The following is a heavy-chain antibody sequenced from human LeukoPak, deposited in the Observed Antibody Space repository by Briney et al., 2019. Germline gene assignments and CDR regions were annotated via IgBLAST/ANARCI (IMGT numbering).Heavy chain of an antibody. J-gene: IGHJ4*02. CDR3: ARDRYYYDSSGYLDY. D-gene: IGHD3-22*01. Sequence: GGSLRLSCAASGFTFSSYSMNWVRQAPGKGLEWVSSISSSSSYIYYADSGKGRFTISRDNAKNSLYLQMNSLRAEDTAVYYCARDRYYYDSSGYLDYWGQGTLVTVSS. CDR2: ISSSSSYI. V-gene: IGHV3-21*01. CDR1: GFTFSSYS.